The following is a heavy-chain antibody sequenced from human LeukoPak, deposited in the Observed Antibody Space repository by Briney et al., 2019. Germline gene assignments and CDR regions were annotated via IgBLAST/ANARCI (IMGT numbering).Heavy chain of an antibody. CDR2: IYHRGST. V-gene: IGHV4-59*08. D-gene: IGHD1-26*01. Sequence: PSETLSLTCTVSGGSISSYYWSWIRQPPGKGLEWIGSIYHRGSTYYNPSLKSRVTISVDTSKNQFSLKLSSVTAADTAVYYCARSRYSGTYYDYWGQGTLVTVSS. J-gene: IGHJ4*02. CDR3: ARSRYSGTYYDY. CDR1: GGSISSYY.